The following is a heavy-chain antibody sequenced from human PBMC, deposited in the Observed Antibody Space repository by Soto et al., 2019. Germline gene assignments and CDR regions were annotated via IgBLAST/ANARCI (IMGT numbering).Heavy chain of an antibody. CDR1: GGSISSSSYY. J-gene: IGHJ4*02. CDR2: IYYSGST. CDR3: ARRVLRWLDFDY. D-gene: IGHD4-17*01. V-gene: IGHV4-39*01. Sequence: QLQLQESGPGLVKPSETLSLTCTVSGGSISSSSYYWGWIRQPPGKGLEWIGSIYYSGSTYYNPSLKSRVTISADTSKNQFSLKLSSVTAADTAVYYCARRVLRWLDFDYWGQGTLVTVSS.